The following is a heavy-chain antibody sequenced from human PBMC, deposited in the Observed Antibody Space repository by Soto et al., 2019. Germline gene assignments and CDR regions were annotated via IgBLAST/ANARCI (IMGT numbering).Heavy chain of an antibody. V-gene: IGHV5-51*01. CDR1: GYSFTNYW. Sequence: GESLKISCKGSGYSFTNYWIGWGRQMPGKGLEWMGIIYRGDSDTRYSPSFQGQVTISADKSISTAYLQCISLKASDTAMYYCARRSYYYGSSGYSFDNWGQGTLVTVSS. D-gene: IGHD3-22*01. J-gene: IGHJ4*01. CDR3: ARRSYYYGSSGYSFDN. CDR2: IYRGDSDT.